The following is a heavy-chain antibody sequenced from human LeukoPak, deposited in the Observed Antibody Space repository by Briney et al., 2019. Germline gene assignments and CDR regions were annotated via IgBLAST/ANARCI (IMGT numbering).Heavy chain of an antibody. CDR1: GFTFSSYS. Sequence: PGGSLRLSCAASGFTFSSYSMNWVRQAPGKGLEWVSYISSSSSTIYYADSVKGRFTISRDNAKNSLYLQMNSLRAEDTAVYYCARMRYGYYFDYWGQGTLVTVSS. CDR3: ARMRYGYYFDY. V-gene: IGHV3-48*04. CDR2: ISSSSSTI. D-gene: IGHD3-10*01. J-gene: IGHJ4*02.